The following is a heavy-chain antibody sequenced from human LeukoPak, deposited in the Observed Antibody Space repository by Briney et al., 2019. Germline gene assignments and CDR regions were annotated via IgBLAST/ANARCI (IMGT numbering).Heavy chain of an antibody. CDR2: IYSGGST. V-gene: IGHV3-53*05. CDR3: ARSGLLYYDILTGYSGPFDY. Sequence: GGSLRLSCAASGFTVSSNYMSWVRQAPGKGLEWVSVIYSGGSTYYADSVKGRFTISRDNSKNTLYLQMNSLRSEDTAVYYCARSGLLYYDILTGYSGPFDYWGQGTLVTVSS. CDR1: GFTVSSNY. D-gene: IGHD3-9*01. J-gene: IGHJ4*02.